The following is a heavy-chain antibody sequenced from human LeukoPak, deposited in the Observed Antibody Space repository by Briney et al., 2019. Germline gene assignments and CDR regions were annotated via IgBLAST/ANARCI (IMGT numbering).Heavy chain of an antibody. Sequence: GGSLRLSCAASGFTFSNYWMSWVRQAPGKGLEWVANIKEDGSEKYYVDSVKGRFTISRDNAENSLYLQMNDLRAEDTAVFYCASVGYDSSGYYYYWGQGTLVTVSS. CDR2: IKEDGSEK. D-gene: IGHD3-22*01. V-gene: IGHV3-7*01. CDR3: ASVGYDSSGYYYY. CDR1: GFTFSNYW. J-gene: IGHJ4*02.